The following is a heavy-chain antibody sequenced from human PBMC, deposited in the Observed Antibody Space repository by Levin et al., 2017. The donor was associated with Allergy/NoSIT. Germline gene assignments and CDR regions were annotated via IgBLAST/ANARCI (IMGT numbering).Heavy chain of an antibody. J-gene: IGHJ4*02. CDR2: ISTYNGDT. D-gene: IGHD4-17*01. CDR1: GYTFTTYG. CDR3: ARIRGYGDDVFQN. Sequence: ASVKVSCKASGYTFTTYGISWVRQAPGQGLEWMGWISTYNGDTKFPQNLQGRVTLTTDTSTSTAYLELRSLRSDDTAIYYCARIRGYGDDVFQNWGQGTLVTVSS. V-gene: IGHV1-18*01.